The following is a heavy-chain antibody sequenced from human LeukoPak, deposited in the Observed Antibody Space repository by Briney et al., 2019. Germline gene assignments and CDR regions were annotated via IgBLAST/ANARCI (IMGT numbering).Heavy chain of an antibody. J-gene: IGHJ4*02. V-gene: IGHV3-21*01. CDR2: ISSHSSYI. Sequence: GGSLRLSCAASGFTFTSYSMYWVRQAPGKGLDWVSAISSHSSYIYYADSVKGRFTISRDNAKNSLYLQMNSLRAEDTAVYYCARATGDSGFDYWGQGTLVTVSS. CDR3: ARATGDSGFDY. CDR1: GFTFTSYS. D-gene: IGHD6-13*01.